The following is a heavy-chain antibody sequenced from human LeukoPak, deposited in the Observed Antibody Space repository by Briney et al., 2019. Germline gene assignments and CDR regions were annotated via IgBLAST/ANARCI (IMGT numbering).Heavy chain of an antibody. J-gene: IGHJ4*02. D-gene: IGHD3-3*01. V-gene: IGHV3-30*02. CDR1: GFTFSSYG. CDR2: IRYDGSNK. CDR3: ASEGILEWLSSDY. Sequence: GGSLRLSCAASGFTFSSYGMHWVRQAPGKGLEWVAFIRYDGSNKYYADSVKGRFTISRDNSRNTLYLQMNSLRAEDTAVYYCASEGILEWLSSDYWGQGTLVTVSS.